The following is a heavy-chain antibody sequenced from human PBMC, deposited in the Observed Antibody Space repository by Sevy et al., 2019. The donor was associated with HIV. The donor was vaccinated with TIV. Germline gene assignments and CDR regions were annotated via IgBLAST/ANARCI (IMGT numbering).Heavy chain of an antibody. CDR1: GFTLRSYE. J-gene: IGHJ5*01. CDR2: ISTSGTTI. D-gene: IGHD2-2*01. V-gene: IGHV3-48*03. Sequence: GGSLRLSCAVSGFTLRSYEMNWVRQAPGKGLEWVSFISTSGTTIYYADSVKGRFTISRDNAKNSLYLQMDSLRAEDTAIYYCARGAGIVVVPAAIWFDSWGQGTLVTVSS. CDR3: ARGAGIVVVPAAIWFDS.